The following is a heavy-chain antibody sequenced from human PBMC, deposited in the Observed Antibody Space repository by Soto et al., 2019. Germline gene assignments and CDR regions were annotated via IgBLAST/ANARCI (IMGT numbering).Heavy chain of an antibody. CDR2: ITGSGRDA. J-gene: IGHJ4*02. Sequence: GSLILSCAASGFTFRNNVLSWVRQAPGKGLDWVSGITGSGRDAYYADSVKGRFTISRDNSKNMVFLQMNSLRAEDTALYYCAKNGLDNSPSAIDSWGPGTLVTVS. V-gene: IGHV3-23*01. CDR1: GFTFRNNV. D-gene: IGHD2-8*01. CDR3: AKNGLDNSPSAIDS.